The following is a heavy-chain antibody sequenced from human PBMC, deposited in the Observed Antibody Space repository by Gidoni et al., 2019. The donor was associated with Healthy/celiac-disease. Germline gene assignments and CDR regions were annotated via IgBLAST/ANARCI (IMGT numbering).Heavy chain of an antibody. Sequence: QVQLQASGPGLVKPSETLSLTCTVSGGSISSYYWSWLRQPPGKGLEWIGYIYYSGSTNYNPSLKSRVTISVDTSKNQFSLKLSSVTAADTAVYYCARALVVAATPHFDLWGRGTLVTVSS. CDR1: GGSISSYY. CDR2: IYYSGST. D-gene: IGHD2-15*01. CDR3: ARALVVAATPHFDL. V-gene: IGHV4-59*01. J-gene: IGHJ2*01.